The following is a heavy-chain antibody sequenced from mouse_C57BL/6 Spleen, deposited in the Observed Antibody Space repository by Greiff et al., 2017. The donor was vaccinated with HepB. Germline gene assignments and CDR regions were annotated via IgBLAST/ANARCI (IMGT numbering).Heavy chain of an antibody. CDR3: ARSAVHWYCEV. D-gene: IGHD1-1*01. J-gene: IGHJ1*03. CDR1: GYTFTSYW. CDR2: IYPGSGSP. Sequence: VQLQQPGAELVKPGASVKMSCKASGYTFTSYWITWVKPRPGQGLEWIGDIYPGSGSPNYNEKFKSKAPLTVDTSSSTAYMQLSSLTSEDSAVYYSARSAVHWYCEVWGTGTTVTVAS. V-gene: IGHV1-55*01.